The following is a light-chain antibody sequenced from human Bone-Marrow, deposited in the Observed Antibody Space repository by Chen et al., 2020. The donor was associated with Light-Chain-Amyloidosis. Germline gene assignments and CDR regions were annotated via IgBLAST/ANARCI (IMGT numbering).Light chain of an antibody. CDR2: GAS. J-gene: IGKJ4*01. CDR3: QQSYTSPST. CDR1: QFISSY. V-gene: IGKV1-39*01. Sequence: DIQLTQSPSSLSAFVGDRVTITCRPSQFISSYLSWYQQRPGKAPKLLIFGASSLPSGVPSRFSGSGSGTDFTLSISSLEPEDFAIYYCQQSYTSPSTFGGGTKVEI.